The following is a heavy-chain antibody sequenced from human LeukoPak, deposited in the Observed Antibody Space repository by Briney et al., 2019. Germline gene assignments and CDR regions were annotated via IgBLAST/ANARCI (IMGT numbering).Heavy chain of an antibody. CDR2: ISGSSGNI. J-gene: IGHJ5*02. V-gene: IGHV3-48*03. Sequence: PGGSLRLSCAASGFPFSCYEMHWLGQAPGKGLEWVAHISGSSGNILYSDSVKGRFSVSRDNANNLLYLQMNSLRVEDTAVYYCARKKLPALVFDPWGQGTLVAVSP. D-gene: IGHD2-2*01. CDR1: GFPFSCYE. CDR3: ARKKLPALVFDP.